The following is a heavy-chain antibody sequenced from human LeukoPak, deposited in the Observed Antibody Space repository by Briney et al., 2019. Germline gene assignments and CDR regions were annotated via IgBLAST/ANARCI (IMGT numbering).Heavy chain of an antibody. CDR2: IYYSGST. Sequence: PSETLSLTCTVSGGSISSSSYYWGWIRQPPGKGLEWIGSIYYSGSTYYNPSLKSRVTISVDTSKNQFSLKLSSVTAADTAVYYCARRASSGWSDYFDYWGQETLVTVSS. V-gene: IGHV4-39*07. CDR3: ARRASSGWSDYFDY. J-gene: IGHJ4*02. CDR1: GGSISSSSYY. D-gene: IGHD6-19*01.